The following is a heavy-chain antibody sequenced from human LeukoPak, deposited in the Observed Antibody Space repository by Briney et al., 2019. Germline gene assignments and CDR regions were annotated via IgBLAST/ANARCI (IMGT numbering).Heavy chain of an antibody. J-gene: IGHJ4*02. Sequence: PGGSLRLSCAASGFTFATYVITWVRQAPGKGLEWVADIVGSGAKTFYADSVKGRFTISRDNSKKTLYLQMNSLRAEDSALYFCAKGSGYYGSDAEYYFDYWGQGTLVAVSS. CDR3: AKGSGYYGSDAEYYFDY. CDR2: IVGSGAKT. CDR1: GFTFATYV. D-gene: IGHD2-21*02. V-gene: IGHV3-23*01.